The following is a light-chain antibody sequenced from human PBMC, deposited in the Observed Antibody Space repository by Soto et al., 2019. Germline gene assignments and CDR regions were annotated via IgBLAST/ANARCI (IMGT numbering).Light chain of an antibody. CDR1: QGISNY. Sequence: DIQMTQSPSSLSASVGDRVTITCRASQGISNYLAWYQQKPGKVPKLLIYAASTLHSGVPSRFSGSGSATVFTITITRLQPEDVANYYYQKYTKSHHTFGQGTKLEIK. V-gene: IGKV1-27*01. CDR3: QKYTKSHHT. CDR2: AAS. J-gene: IGKJ2*01.